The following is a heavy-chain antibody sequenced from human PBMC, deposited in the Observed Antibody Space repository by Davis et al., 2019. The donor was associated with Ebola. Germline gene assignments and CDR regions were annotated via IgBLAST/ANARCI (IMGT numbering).Heavy chain of an antibody. CDR3: TTPGGQDSGYDVFDI. CDR2: INPNDGKT. V-gene: IGHV1-46*03. D-gene: IGHD5-12*01. J-gene: IGHJ3*02. Sequence: ASVTVSCKASGYTFPHYYMHWLRQAPGQGLEWMGMINPNDGKTIYAQKFQGRVTVTRDTSTTTVYIDLSSLRSEDTALYYCTTPGGQDSGYDVFDIWGQGTMVTVSS. CDR1: GYTFPHYY.